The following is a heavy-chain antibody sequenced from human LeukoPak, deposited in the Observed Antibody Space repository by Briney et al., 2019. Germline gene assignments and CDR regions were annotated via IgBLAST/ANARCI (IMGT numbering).Heavy chain of an antibody. Sequence: PGGSLRLSCAASGFTVSSNYMSWVRQAPGKGLEWVSVIYSGGSTYYADSVKGRFTISRDNSKNTLYLQMNSLRAEDTAVYYCARGYYYGSGRDPDYFDYWGQGTLVTVPS. D-gene: IGHD3-10*01. CDR1: GFTVSSNY. J-gene: IGHJ4*02. CDR3: ARGYYYGSGRDPDYFDY. CDR2: IYSGGST. V-gene: IGHV3-53*01.